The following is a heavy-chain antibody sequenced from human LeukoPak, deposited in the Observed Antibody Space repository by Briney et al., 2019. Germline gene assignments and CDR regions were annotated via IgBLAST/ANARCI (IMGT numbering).Heavy chain of an antibody. CDR3: ARAPKLFYGSGSYQDY. Sequence: ASVKVSCKASGYTFTGYYMHWVRQAPGQGLEWMGWTNPNSGGTNYAQKFQGRVTMTRGTSISTAYMELSRLRSDDTAVYYCARAPKLFYGSGSYQDYWGQGTLVTVSS. V-gene: IGHV1-2*02. CDR2: TNPNSGGT. D-gene: IGHD3-10*01. J-gene: IGHJ4*02. CDR1: GYTFTGYY.